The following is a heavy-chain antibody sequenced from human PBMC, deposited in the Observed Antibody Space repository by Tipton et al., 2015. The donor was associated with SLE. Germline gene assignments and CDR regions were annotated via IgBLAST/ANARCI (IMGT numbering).Heavy chain of an antibody. CDR1: GFTFSSYA. J-gene: IGHJ4*02. Sequence: GSLRLSCAASGFTFSSYAMSWVRQAPGQGLEWVSSISGSGGNTYYADSVKGRFTISRDNSKNTLYLQMNSLRAGDTAVYYCAPWNYESYFDYWGQGTLVTVSS. CDR3: APWNYESYFDY. V-gene: IGHV3-23*01. D-gene: IGHD1-7*01. CDR2: ISGSGGNT.